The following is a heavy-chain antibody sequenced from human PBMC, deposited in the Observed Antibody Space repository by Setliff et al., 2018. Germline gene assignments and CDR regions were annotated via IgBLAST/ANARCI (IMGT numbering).Heavy chain of an antibody. Sequence: ASVKVSCKASGYTFRNYAFAWVRQAPGQGLEWVGWIGVYNGDTNYAQKFQGRVTLTTDTSTSTAYMELRSLTSDDSAFYYCARVPSVELVTIRTNSWFTYWGQGTLVTVSS. D-gene: IGHD5-18*01. CDR2: IGVYNGDT. V-gene: IGHV1-18*01. CDR3: ARVPSVELVTIRTNSWFTY. CDR1: GYTFRNYA. J-gene: IGHJ4*02.